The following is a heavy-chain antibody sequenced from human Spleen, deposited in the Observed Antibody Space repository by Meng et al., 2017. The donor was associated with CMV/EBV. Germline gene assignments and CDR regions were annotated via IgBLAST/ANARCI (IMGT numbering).Heavy chain of an antibody. CDR1: GFTFSSYS. CDR2: ISSSSSYI. V-gene: IGHV3-21*01. J-gene: IGHJ5*02. CDR3: ARDTAYSSSGLVLSNDFDP. D-gene: IGHD6-13*01. Sequence: GGSLRLSCAASGFTFSSYSMNWVRQAPGKGLEWVSSISSSSSYIYYADSVKGRFTISRDNAKNSLYLQMNSLRAEDTAVYYCARDTAYSSSGLVLSNDFDPWGQGTLVTVSS.